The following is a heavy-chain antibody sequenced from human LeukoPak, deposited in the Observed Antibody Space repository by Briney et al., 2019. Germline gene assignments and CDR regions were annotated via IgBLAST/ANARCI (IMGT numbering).Heavy chain of an antibody. Sequence: PGGSLRLSCAASGFTFSRYAMNWVRQAPGKGLEWVSSISSSGNDIYYADSVRGRFTISRDNAKNSLYLHMNTLRAEDTAVYYCATNVVVVAATVYWGRGTRVTVSS. D-gene: IGHD2-15*01. CDR3: ATNVVVVAATVY. J-gene: IGHJ4*02. CDR2: ISSSGNDI. CDR1: GFTFSRYA. V-gene: IGHV3-21*01.